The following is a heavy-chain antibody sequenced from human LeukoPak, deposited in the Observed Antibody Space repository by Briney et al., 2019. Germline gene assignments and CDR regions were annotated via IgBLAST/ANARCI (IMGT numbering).Heavy chain of an antibody. Sequence: ASVKVSCKASGYTFTGYYMHWVRQAPGQGREWMGWINPKSGGTNYPQKFHGSVTMTRDTSLSTAYMELSRLRSDDTAVYYCARDGTGATPFDYWGQGTLVTVSS. CDR3: ARDGTGATPFDY. CDR1: GYTFTGYY. V-gene: IGHV1-2*02. D-gene: IGHD1-26*01. CDR2: INPKSGGT. J-gene: IGHJ4*02.